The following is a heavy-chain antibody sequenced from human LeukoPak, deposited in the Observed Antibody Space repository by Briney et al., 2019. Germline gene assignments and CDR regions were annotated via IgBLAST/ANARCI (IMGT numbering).Heavy chain of an antibody. D-gene: IGHD3-22*01. CDR2: IYYSGST. CDR3: ARSPVRHIVVVIKHYWYFDL. Sequence: SETLSLTCTVSGGSISSYYWSWIRQPPGKGLEWIGYIYYSGSTNYNPSLKSRVTISVDTSKNQFSLKLSSVTAADTAVYYCARSPVRHIVVVIKHYWYFDLWGRGTLVTVSS. V-gene: IGHV4-59*01. J-gene: IGHJ2*01. CDR1: GGSISSYY.